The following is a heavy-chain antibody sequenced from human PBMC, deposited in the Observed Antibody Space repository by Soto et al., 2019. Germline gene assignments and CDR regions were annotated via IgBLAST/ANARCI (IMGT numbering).Heavy chain of an antibody. J-gene: IGHJ1*01. CDR3: ASIWIPTYYDYIWGSYRPAAEYFQH. CDR2: ISAYNGNT. V-gene: IGHV1-18*01. CDR1: GYTFTSYG. D-gene: IGHD3-16*02. Sequence: ASVKVSCKASGYTFTSYGISWVRQAPGQGLEWMGWISAYNGNTNYAQKLQGRVTMTTDTSTSTAYMELRSLRSDDTAVYYCASIWIPTYYDYIWGSYRPAAEYFQHWGRG.